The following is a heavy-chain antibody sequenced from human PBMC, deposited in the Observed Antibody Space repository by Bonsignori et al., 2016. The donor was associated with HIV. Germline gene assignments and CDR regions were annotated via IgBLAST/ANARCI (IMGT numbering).Heavy chain of an antibody. J-gene: IGHJ4*02. V-gene: IGHV5-51*01. CDR1: GYSFTRYW. CDR3: ARHIWGSGSGVSLDY. CDR2: IYPGESDT. Sequence: GESLKISCKGSGYSFTRYWIGWVRQMPGKGLEWMGIIYPGESDTRYSPSFQGQVTISADKSISTAYLQWTSLKASDTAMYYCARHIWGSGSGVSLDYWGQGTLVTVSS. D-gene: IGHD1-26*01.